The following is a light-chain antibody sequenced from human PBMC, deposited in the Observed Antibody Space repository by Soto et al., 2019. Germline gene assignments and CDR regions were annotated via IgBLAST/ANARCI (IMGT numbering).Light chain of an antibody. CDR2: GAS. V-gene: IGKV3-20*01. J-gene: IGKJ1*01. CDR1: QSVSSTY. CDR3: QLYGSSSWT. Sequence: EIVLTQSPGTLSLSPGERATLSCRASQSVSSTYLAWYQQKPGQAPRLLIYGASSRATGIPDRFSGSGSGTDFSLSISRLEAEDFAVYYCQLYGSSSWTFGQGTKVEIK.